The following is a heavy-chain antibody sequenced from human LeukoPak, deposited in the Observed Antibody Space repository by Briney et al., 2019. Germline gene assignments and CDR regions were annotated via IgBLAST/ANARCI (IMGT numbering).Heavy chain of an antibody. D-gene: IGHD3-3*01. J-gene: IGHJ4*02. CDR3: ARIRGGITPIDY. Sequence: PSETLSLTCTVSGGSISSSSRYWGWIRQPPGKGLEWIGSIYYSGTTYYNPSLKSRVTISVDTSKNQFSLRLSSVTTADTAVYFCARIRGGITPIDYWGQGTRVTVSS. V-gene: IGHV4-39*07. CDR2: IYYSGTT. CDR1: GGSISSSSRY.